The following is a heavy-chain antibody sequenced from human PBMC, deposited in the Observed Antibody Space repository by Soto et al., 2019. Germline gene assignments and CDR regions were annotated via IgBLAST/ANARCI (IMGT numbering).Heavy chain of an antibody. V-gene: IGHV1-69*06. CDR3: ARVGPDSGRSDYYYGMDV. Sequence: SVKVSCKASGGTFSSYAISWVRQAPGQGLEWMGGIIPIFGTANYAQKFQGRVTITADKSTSTAYMELSSLRSEDTAVYYCARVGPDSGRSDYYYGMDVWGQGTTVTVSS. CDR1: GGTFSSYA. CDR2: IIPIFGTA. D-gene: IGHD1-26*01. J-gene: IGHJ6*02.